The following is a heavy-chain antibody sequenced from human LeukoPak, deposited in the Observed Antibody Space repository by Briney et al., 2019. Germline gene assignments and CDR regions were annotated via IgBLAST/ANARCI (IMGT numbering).Heavy chain of an antibody. V-gene: IGHV3-23*01. CDR2: IYGSDDKT. CDR1: GFTYSNYP. CDR3: AKTQGYYDA. Sequence: GGSLRLSCVASGFTYSNYPMSWVRQAPGKGLELVSGIYGSDDKTVYGDAVKGRFTISRDNSKNTLYLQMNSLRADDTAVYYCAKTQGYYDAWGQGALVTVSS. D-gene: IGHD2-15*01. J-gene: IGHJ5*02.